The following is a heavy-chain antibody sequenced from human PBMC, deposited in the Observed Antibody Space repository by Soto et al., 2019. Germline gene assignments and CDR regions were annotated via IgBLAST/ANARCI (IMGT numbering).Heavy chain of an antibody. D-gene: IGHD6-19*01. CDR3: VREISVAGGHFDY. J-gene: IGHJ4*02. CDR1: GFTFSSYG. CDR2: ISSSSSTI. V-gene: IGHV3-48*02. Sequence: GVSLRHSSTASGFTFSSYGMVWVRQAPGKGLEWVSSISSSSSTIYYADSVRGRFTISRDNAKNSLYLQMNSLRDEDTAVYYCVREISVAGGHFDYWGQGT.